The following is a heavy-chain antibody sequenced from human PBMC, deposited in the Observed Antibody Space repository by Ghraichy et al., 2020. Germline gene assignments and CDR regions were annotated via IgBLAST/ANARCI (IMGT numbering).Heavy chain of an antibody. D-gene: IGHD6-13*01. Sequence: SLKISCAASGFTFDDYAMHWVRQAPGKGLEWVSGISWNSGSIGYADSVKGRFTISRDNAKNSLYLQMNSLRADDKALYYCAKVPLSYRKFRAAAGPYYFEFWGYGTLVTV. CDR2: ISWNSGSI. CDR1: GFTFDDYA. CDR3: AKVPLSYRKFRAAAGPYYFEF. J-gene: IGHJ4*01. V-gene: IGHV3-9*01.